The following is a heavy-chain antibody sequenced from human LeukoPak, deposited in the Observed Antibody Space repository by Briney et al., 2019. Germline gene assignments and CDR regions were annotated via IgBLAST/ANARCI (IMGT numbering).Heavy chain of an antibody. D-gene: IGHD3-22*01. J-gene: IGHJ5*02. CDR3: ARGLIRDDSSGYYYVGGWFDP. V-gene: IGHV1-8*01. CDR2: MNPNSGNT. Sequence: ASVKVSCKASGYTLTSYDMNWVRQATGQGLEWMGWMNPNSGNTGYAQKFQGRVTMTRNTSISTAYMELSSLRSDDTAVYYCARGLIRDDSSGYYYVGGWFDPWGQGTLVTVSS. CDR1: GYTLTSYD.